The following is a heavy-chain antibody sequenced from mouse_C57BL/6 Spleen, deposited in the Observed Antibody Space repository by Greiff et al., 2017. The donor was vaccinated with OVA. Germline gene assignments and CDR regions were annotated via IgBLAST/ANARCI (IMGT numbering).Heavy chain of an antibody. CDR2: ISGGGGNT. D-gene: IGHD1-1*01. CDR1: GFTFTSYP. V-gene: IGHV5-9*01. CDR3: ARITTVVFDY. Sequence: EVKLVESGGGLVKPGGSLKLSCAASGFTFTSYPMSWVRQTPEKRLEWVATISGGGGNTYYPDSVKGRFTISRDNAKNTLYLQMSSLRSEDKALYYCARITTVVFDYWGQGTTLTVSS. J-gene: IGHJ2*01.